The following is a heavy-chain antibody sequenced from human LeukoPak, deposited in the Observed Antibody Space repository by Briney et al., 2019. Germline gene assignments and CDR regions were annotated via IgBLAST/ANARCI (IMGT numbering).Heavy chain of an antibody. V-gene: IGHV3-30-3*01. CDR3: AIDLGYCSGRACYSVFDY. D-gene: IGHD2-15*01. J-gene: IGHJ4*02. Sequence: GRSLRLSCAASGFTFSSYAMHWVRQAPGKGLEWVAVISYDGSNKYYADSVKGRFTISRDNSKNTLYLQMNSLRAEDTALYYCAIDLGYCSGRACYSVFDYWGQGTLVTVAS. CDR1: GFTFSSYA. CDR2: ISYDGSNK.